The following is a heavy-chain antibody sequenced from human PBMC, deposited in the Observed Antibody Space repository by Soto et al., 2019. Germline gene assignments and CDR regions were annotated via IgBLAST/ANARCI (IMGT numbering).Heavy chain of an antibody. CDR3: AASCVACDGFNSYGMDV. CDR2: IYYSGTT. CDR1: GGSISSGGYY. V-gene: IGHV4-31*03. D-gene: IGHD5-12*01. Sequence: PSETLSLTCTVSGGSISSGGYYWSWIRQHPGKGLEWIGYIYYSGTTYYNPSLKSRVTISVDTSKNQFSLKLSSVTAADTAVYYCAASCVACDGFNSYGMDVWGQRTTVPVS. J-gene: IGHJ6*02.